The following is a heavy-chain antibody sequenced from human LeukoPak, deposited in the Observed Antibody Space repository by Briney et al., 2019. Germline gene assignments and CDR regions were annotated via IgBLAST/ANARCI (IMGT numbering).Heavy chain of an antibody. Sequence: PGGSLRLSCAASGFTFNKYAMNWVRQAPGKGLEWVSSISPGSSYIYYADSVKGRFTISRDNTRNSLYLLMNSLRAEDTAVYYCASKVTTPEARYYYMDVWGKGTTVTVSS. CDR1: GFTFNKYA. V-gene: IGHV3-21*01. CDR3: ASKVTTPEARYYYMDV. D-gene: IGHD4-17*01. J-gene: IGHJ6*03. CDR2: ISPGSSYI.